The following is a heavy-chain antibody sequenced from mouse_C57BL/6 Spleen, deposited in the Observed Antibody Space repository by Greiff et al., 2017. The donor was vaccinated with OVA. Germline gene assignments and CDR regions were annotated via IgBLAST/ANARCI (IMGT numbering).Heavy chain of an antibody. J-gene: IGHJ4*01. V-gene: IGHV1-82*01. CDR2: IYPGDGDT. CDR1: GYAFSSSW. D-gene: IGHD4-1*01. Sequence: QVQLKQSGPELVKPGASVKISCKASGYAFSSSWMNWVKQRPGKGLEWIGRIYPGDGDTNYNGKFKGKATLTADKSSSTAYMQLSSLTSEDSAVYFCATKLGYAMDYWGQGTSVTVSS. CDR3: ATKLGYAMDY.